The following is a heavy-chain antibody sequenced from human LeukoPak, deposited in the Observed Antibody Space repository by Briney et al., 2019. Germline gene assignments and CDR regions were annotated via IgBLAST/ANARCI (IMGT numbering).Heavy chain of an antibody. CDR3: ARVWYGDYDDAFDI. D-gene: IGHD4-17*01. CDR1: GGSISSSNW. V-gene: IGHV4-4*02. Sequence: SGTLSLTCAVSGGSISSSNWWSWVHQPPGKGLEWIGEIYHSGSTNYNPSLKSRVTISVDKSKNQFSLKLSPVTAADTAVYYCARVWYGDYDDAFDIWGQGTMVTVSS. CDR2: IYHSGST. J-gene: IGHJ3*02.